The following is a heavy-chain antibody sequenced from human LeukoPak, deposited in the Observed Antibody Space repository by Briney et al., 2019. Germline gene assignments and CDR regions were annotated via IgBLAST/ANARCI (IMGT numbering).Heavy chain of an antibody. J-gene: IGHJ4*02. V-gene: IGHV3-30*03. CDR2: ISYDGKNE. CDR1: GFTFSNFG. CDR3: VRDLMGEGQ. Sequence: GRSLRLSCAASGFTFSNFGMHWVRQAPGKGLEWVAVISYDGKNEYYTDSVKGRFTISRDNAKNTLHLQMNSLRTEDTAVYYCVRDLMGEGQWGQGTLVTVSS. D-gene: IGHD3-16*01.